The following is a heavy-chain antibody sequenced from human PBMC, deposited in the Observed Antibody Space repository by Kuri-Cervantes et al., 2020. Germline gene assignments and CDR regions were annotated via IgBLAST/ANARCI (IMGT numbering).Heavy chain of an antibody. J-gene: IGHJ3*02. Sequence: GGSLRLSCAASGFTFGDYYMSWIRRAPGKGLEWISYISGTGSTIFYADSVKGRFTIARDNAKKSLHLQMNSLRAEDTAVYYCARHRKTYYYDSSGYYRGSAFDIWGQGTMVTVSS. V-gene: IGHV3-11*04. CDR1: GFTFGDYY. D-gene: IGHD3-22*01. CDR2: ISGTGSTI. CDR3: ARHRKTYYYDSSGYYRGSAFDI.